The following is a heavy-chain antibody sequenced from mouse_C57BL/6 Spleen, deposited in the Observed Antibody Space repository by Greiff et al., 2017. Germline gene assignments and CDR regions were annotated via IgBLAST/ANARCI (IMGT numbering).Heavy chain of an antibody. CDR1: GFTFSDYG. Sequence: EVHLVESGGGLVKPGGSLKLSCAASGFTFSDYGMHWVRQAPEKGLEWVAYISSGSSTIYYADTVKGRFTISRDNAKNTLFLQMTSLRSEDTAMYYCARRDYYGSSSYFDYWGQGTTRTVSS. CDR2: ISSGSSTI. CDR3: ARRDYYGSSSYFDY. D-gene: IGHD1-1*01. V-gene: IGHV5-17*01. J-gene: IGHJ2*01.